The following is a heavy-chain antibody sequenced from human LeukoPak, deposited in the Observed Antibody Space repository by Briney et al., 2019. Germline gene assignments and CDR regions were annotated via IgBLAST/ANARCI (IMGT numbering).Heavy chain of an antibody. D-gene: IGHD1-26*01. V-gene: IGHV1-2*02. CDR1: GYTFTGYY. CDR2: INPNSGGT. CDR3: ARVADSGSY. J-gene: IGHJ4*02. Sequence: ASVKVSCKASGYTFTGYYMHWVRQAPGQGLEWMGWINPNSGGTNYAQKFQGRVTITRATSISTAYMELRRLRSDDTAVYYCARVADSGSYWGQGTLVTVS.